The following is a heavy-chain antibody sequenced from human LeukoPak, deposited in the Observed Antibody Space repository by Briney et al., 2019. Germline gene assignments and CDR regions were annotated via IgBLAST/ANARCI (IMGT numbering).Heavy chain of an antibody. CDR2: ISGSGGST. J-gene: IGHJ4*02. CDR1: GFTFSSNW. V-gene: IGHV3-23*01. D-gene: IGHD3-22*01. CDR3: AKRYYYDSSGYYYGC. Sequence: GGSLRLSCAASGFTFSSNWMHWVRQAPGKGLEWVSAISGSGGSTYYADSVKGRFTISRDNSKNTLYLQMNSLRAEDTAVYYCAKRYYYDSSGYYYGCWGQGTLVTVSS.